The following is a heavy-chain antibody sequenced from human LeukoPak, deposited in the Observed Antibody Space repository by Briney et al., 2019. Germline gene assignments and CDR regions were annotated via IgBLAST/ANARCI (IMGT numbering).Heavy chain of an antibody. D-gene: IGHD2-15*01. CDR1: GGSINNYY. CDR2: IYTRGST. V-gene: IGHV4-4*07. J-gene: IGHJ3*02. CDR3: ARGRYCSADICSGGDAFDI. Sequence: SETLSLTCTVSGGSINNYYWSWIRQPAGKGLEWIGRIYTRGSTNYNPSLKSRVTMSVDTSENQFSLKLSSVTAADTAVYYCARGRYCSADICSGGDAFDIWGQGTMVSVSS.